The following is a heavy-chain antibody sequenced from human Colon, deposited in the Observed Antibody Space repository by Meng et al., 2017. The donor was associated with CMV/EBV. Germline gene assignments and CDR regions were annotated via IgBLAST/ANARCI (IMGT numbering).Heavy chain of an antibody. D-gene: IGHD3-3*01. Sequence: GGSLRLSCAASGFSFSFFWMSWVRQAPGKGLEWVANINQDGSKRFYVGSVKGRFTISRDNAKNSLYLQMSSLRAEDTAVYYCARNDFWSGYYPALSDYWGQGTLVTVSS. CDR3: ARNDFWSGYYPALSDY. V-gene: IGHV3-7*01. J-gene: IGHJ4*02. CDR2: INQDGSKR. CDR1: GFSFSFFW.